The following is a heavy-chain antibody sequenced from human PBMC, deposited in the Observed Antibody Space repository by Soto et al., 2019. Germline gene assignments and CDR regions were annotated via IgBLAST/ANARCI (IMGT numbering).Heavy chain of an antibody. CDR1: RYTFTSYY. J-gene: IGHJ4*01. CDR2: INPNNVYT. V-gene: IGHV1-2*02. Sequence: QVHLVQSGAEVKKPGASVKVSCKASRYTFTSYYIHCVRQAPGQGLEWMGWINPNNVYTKYTQKFQSRVTVTRDTSITTTYLELDWLQSDDTAVYYCAKAKFDFWSGYGSPSLDFWGHGTLVTGSS. CDR3: AKAKFDFWSGYGSPSLDF. D-gene: IGHD3-3*01.